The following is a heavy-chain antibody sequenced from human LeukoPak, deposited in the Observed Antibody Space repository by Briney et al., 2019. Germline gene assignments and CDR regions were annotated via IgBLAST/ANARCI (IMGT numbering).Heavy chain of an antibody. D-gene: IGHD6-19*01. J-gene: IGHJ4*02. V-gene: IGHV3-74*01. CDR1: GFTFSSYW. CDR3: ARDPWGMLVVEVAGFDY. Sequence: PGGSLRLSCAASGFTFSSYWMHWVRQAPGKGLVWVSRINSDGSGTRYADSVKGRFTISRDNAKNSLYLQMNSLRGEDTAVYYCARDPWGMLVVEVAGFDYWGQGTLVTVSS. CDR2: INSDGSGT.